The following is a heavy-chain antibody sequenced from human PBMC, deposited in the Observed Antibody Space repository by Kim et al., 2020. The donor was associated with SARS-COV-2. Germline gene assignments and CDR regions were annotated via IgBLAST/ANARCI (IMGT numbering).Heavy chain of an antibody. J-gene: IGHJ6*02. D-gene: IGHD3-22*01. Sequence: PPLKSLVTMSVDTSKNQFSLKLSSVPAADTAVYYCARDSSGYGSYYYGMDVWGQGTTVTVSS. V-gene: IGHV4-4*07. CDR3: ARDSSGYGSYYYGMDV.